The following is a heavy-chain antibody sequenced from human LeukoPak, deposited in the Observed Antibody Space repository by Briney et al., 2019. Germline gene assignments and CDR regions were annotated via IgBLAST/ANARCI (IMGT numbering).Heavy chain of an antibody. Sequence: SQTLSLTCAISGDSVYRNRAVWNWIRQSRSRGLEWLGRTYYRSKRYNDYAVSMKRRTTTNPDTSKSQFSMQLNSVTPEDTAVHYCARDSSSAPYYFTDVCSEGTTLSVSS. V-gene: IGHV6-1*01. CDR3: ARDSSSAPYYFTDV. CDR2: TYYRSKRYN. D-gene: IGHD6-6*01. CDR1: GDSVYRNRAV. J-gene: IGHJ6*03.